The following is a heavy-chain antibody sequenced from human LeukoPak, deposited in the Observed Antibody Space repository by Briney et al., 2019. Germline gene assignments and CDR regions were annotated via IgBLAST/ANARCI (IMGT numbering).Heavy chain of an antibody. CDR3: PREPIAAAGTGWFDP. CDR1: GYSFTSYW. CDR2: IYPGDSDT. J-gene: IGHJ5*02. V-gene: IGHV5-51*01. Sequence: GESLKISCKGSGYSFTSYWIGWVRQMPGKGLEWMGIIYPGDSDTRYSPSFQGQVTISADKSISTAYLQRSSLKASDTAMYYCPREPIAAAGTGWFDPWGQGTLVTVSS. D-gene: IGHD6-13*01.